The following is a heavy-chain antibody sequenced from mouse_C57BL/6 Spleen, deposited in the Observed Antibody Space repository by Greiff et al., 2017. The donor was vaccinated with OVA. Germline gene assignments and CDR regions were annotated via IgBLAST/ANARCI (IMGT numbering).Heavy chain of an antibody. Sequence: DVQLQESGPGLVKPSQSLSLTCSVTGYSITSGYYWNWIRQFPGNKLEWMGYISYDGSNNYNPSLKNRISITRDTSKNQFFLKLNSVTTEDTATYYCARENWADYYGSGYAMDYWGQGTSVTVSS. CDR2: ISYDGSN. J-gene: IGHJ4*01. D-gene: IGHD1-1*01. CDR3: ARENWADYYGSGYAMDY. V-gene: IGHV3-6*01. CDR1: GYSITSGYY.